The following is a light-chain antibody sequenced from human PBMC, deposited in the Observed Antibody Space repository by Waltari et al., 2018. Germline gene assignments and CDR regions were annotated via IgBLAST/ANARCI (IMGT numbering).Light chain of an antibody. CDR1: QDISNY. Sequence: DIQMTQSPSSLSASVGDRVTITCQASQDISNYLNWYQQKPVKAPKPLIYDASNLETVVPSRFSGSGSGTDFNFTISSLQPEDIATYYCQQYDNLLTFGGGTKVEIK. V-gene: IGKV1-33*01. CDR3: QQYDNLLT. CDR2: DAS. J-gene: IGKJ4*01.